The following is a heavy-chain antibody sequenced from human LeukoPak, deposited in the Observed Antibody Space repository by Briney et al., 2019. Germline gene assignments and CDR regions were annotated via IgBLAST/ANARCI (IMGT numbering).Heavy chain of an antibody. D-gene: IGHD3-10*01. CDR1: GGSISSGGYY. CDR2: IYYSGST. Sequence: PSQTLSLTCTGSGGSISSGGYYWSWIRQHPGKGLEWIGYIYYSGSTYYNPSLKSRVTISVDTSKNQFSLKLSSVTAADTAVYYCARVSTMVRGVANWFDPWGQGTLVTVSS. V-gene: IGHV4-31*03. CDR3: ARVSTMVRGVANWFDP. J-gene: IGHJ5*02.